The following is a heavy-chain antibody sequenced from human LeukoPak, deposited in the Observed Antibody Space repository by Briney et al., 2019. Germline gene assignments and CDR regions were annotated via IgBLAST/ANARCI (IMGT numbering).Heavy chain of an antibody. CDR2: IYTSGST. CDR1: GGSISSGSYY. CDR3: ARDRVSSGYGFDP. V-gene: IGHV4-61*02. Sequence: KASETLSPTCTVSGGSISSGSYYWSWIRQPAGKGLEWIGRIYTSGSTNYNPSLKSRVTISVDTSKNQFSLKLSSVTAADTAVYYCARDRVSSGYGFDPWGQGTLVTVSS. D-gene: IGHD3-22*01. J-gene: IGHJ5*02.